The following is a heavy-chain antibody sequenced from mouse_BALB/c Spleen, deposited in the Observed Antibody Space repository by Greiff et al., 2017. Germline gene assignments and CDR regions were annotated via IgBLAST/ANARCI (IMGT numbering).Heavy chain of an antibody. CDR2: ISSGGSYT. J-gene: IGHJ4*01. Sequence: EVQVVESGGGLVKPGGSLKLSCAASGFTFSSYAMSWVRQSPEKRLEWVAEISSGGSYTYYPDTVTGRFTISRDNAKNTLYLEMSSLRSEDTAMYYCAREKDGYYGAMDYWGQGTSVTVSS. D-gene: IGHD2-3*01. CDR3: AREKDGYYGAMDY. CDR1: GFTFSSYA. V-gene: IGHV5-9-4*01.